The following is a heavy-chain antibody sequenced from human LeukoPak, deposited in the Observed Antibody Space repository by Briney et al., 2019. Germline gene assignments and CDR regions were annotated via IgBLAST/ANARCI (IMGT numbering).Heavy chain of an antibody. CDR1: GFTFSSYG. CDR3: ARTLASSYYYGMDV. J-gene: IGHJ6*02. Sequence: GGSLRLSCVVSGFTFSSYGMHWVRQAPGKGLEWVALIWYDGSNQYYADSVKGRFTISRDNSKNTLYLQMNSLRADDTAVYYCARTLASSYYYGMDVWGQGTTVTVSS. D-gene: IGHD3-3*02. V-gene: IGHV3-33*01. CDR2: IWYDGSNQ.